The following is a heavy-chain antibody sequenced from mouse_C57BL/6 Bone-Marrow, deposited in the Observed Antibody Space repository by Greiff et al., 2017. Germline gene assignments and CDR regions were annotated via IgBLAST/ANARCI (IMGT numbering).Heavy chain of an antibody. V-gene: IGHV1-80*01. CDR3: AFYYGNYLRYYYAMDY. CDR2: IYPGDGDT. J-gene: IGHJ4*01. D-gene: IGHD2-1*01. Sequence: QVQLQQSGAELVKPGASVKISCKASGYAFSSYWMNWVKQRPGKGLEWIGQIYPGDGDTNYNGKFKGKATLTADKSSSTAYMQLSSLTSEDSAVYFCAFYYGNYLRYYYAMDYWGQGTSVTVSS. CDR1: GYAFSSYW.